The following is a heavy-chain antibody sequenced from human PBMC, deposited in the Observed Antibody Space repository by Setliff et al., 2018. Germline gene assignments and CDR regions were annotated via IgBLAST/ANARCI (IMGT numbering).Heavy chain of an antibody. Sequence: PSETLSLTCAVYGGSFSGYYWSWIRQPPGKGLEWIGEINHSGSTNYNPSLKSRVTISVDTSKNQFSLKLSSVTAADTAAYYCASQLGGYCSGGSCYSYYYYYYMDVWGKGTTVTVSS. CDR2: INHSGST. CDR3: ASQLGGYCSGGSCYSYYYYYYMDV. V-gene: IGHV4-34*01. CDR1: GGSFSGYY. J-gene: IGHJ6*03. D-gene: IGHD2-15*01.